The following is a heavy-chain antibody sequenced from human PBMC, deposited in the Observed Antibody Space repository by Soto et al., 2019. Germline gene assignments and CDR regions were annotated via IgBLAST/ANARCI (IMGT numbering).Heavy chain of an antibody. Sequence: QVQLVQSGAEVKKPGASVKVSCKASGSTFTGYYMHWVRQAPGQGLEWMGWINPNSGGTNYAQKFQGWVTMTRDTSISTAYMELSRLRSDDTAVYYCARDFGSSNYYYYGMDVWGQGTTVTVSS. V-gene: IGHV1-2*04. J-gene: IGHJ6*02. D-gene: IGHD6-6*01. CDR3: ARDFGSSNYYYYGMDV. CDR2: INPNSGGT. CDR1: GSTFTGYY.